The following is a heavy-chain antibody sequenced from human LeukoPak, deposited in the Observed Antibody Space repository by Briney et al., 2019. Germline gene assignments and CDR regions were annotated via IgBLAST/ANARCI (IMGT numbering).Heavy chain of an antibody. CDR2: IYYSGSS. D-gene: IGHD3-10*01. Sequence: SETVSLTCNVSGGSISGYHWSWIRQPPGKGLEWLGYIYYSGSSNYNPSLKSRVTMSADTSKNQFSLKLSSVTAADTAVYYCARDQTYSGSGIYTYFDYWGQGILVTVSS. CDR3: ARDQTYSGSGIYTYFDY. J-gene: IGHJ4*02. V-gene: IGHV4-59*01. CDR1: GGSISGYH.